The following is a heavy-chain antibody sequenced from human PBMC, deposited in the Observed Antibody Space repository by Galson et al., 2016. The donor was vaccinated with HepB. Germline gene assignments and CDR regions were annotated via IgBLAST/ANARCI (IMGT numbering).Heavy chain of an antibody. D-gene: IGHD6-19*01. CDR1: GFSLSTSGMF. CDR2: IDWDDDK. Sequence: PALVKPPQTLTLTCTFSGFSLSTSGMFINWIRQPPGKALEWLARIDWDDDKYYSTSLKTRLTISKDTSKNQVVLRMTNMDPVDTGTYYCALLIYSSGWYVGFDYWGQGTLVTVSS. V-gene: IGHV2-70*11. J-gene: IGHJ4*02. CDR3: ALLIYSSGWYVGFDY.